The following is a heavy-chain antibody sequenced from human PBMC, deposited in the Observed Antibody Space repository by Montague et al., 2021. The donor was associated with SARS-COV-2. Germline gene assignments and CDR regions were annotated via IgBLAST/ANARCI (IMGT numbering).Heavy chain of an antibody. Sequence: SETLSLTCTVSGGSISSGGYYWSWIRQHPGKGLEWIGEVNQSGTTIYNPSVKSGVTISEDTSKNQFYLRLNPVTAADTAVYYCARGRRPVVVPGAGPAGRAFDIWGQGTMVTVSS. J-gene: IGHJ3*02. D-gene: IGHD2-2*01. V-gene: IGHV4-39*07. CDR3: ARGRRPVVVPGAGPAGRAFDI. CDR1: GGSISSGGYY. CDR2: VNQSGTT.